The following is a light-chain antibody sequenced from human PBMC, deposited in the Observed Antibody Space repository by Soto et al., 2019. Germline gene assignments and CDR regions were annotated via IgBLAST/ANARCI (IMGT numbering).Light chain of an antibody. CDR2: EVS. CDR1: SSDVGGYDY. V-gene: IGLV2-8*01. Sequence: QSALTQPPSASGSPGQSVTISCSGTSSDVGGYDYVSWYQQHPGKAPKLMIYEVSKRPSGGPDRFFGSKSGNTASLTVSGLQAEDEADYYCSSYAGSSNFVVFGGGTKLTVL. CDR3: SSYAGSSNFVV. J-gene: IGLJ2*01.